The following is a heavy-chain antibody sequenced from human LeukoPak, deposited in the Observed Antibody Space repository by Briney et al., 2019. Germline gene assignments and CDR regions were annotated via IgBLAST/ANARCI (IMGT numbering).Heavy chain of an antibody. CDR1: GFTFSNAW. V-gene: IGHV3-15*01. Sequence: GGSLRLSCAASGFTFSNAWMSWVRQAPGKGLEWVGRIKSKTDGGTTDYTAPVKGRFTISRDDSKNTLYLQMNSLRAEDTAVYYCAMAVGARVPWGQGTLVTVSS. J-gene: IGHJ5*02. CDR3: AMAVGARVP. CDR2: IKSKTDGGTT. D-gene: IGHD1-26*01.